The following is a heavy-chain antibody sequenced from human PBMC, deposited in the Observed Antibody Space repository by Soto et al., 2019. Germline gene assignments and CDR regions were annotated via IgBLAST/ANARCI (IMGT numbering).Heavy chain of an antibody. V-gene: IGHV4-31*03. CDR1: GGSISSGGYY. CDR3: ARTANWNDDYYYMDV. CDR2: IYYSGST. D-gene: IGHD1-20*01. Sequence: SETLSLTCTVSGGSISSGGYYWSWIRQHPGKGLEWIGYIYYSGSTYYNPSLKSRVTISVDTSKNQFSLKLSSVTAADTAVYYCARTANWNDDYYYMDVWGKGTTVTVSS. J-gene: IGHJ6*03.